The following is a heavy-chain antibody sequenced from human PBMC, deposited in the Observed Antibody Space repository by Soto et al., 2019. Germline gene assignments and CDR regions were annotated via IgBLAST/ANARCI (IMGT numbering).Heavy chain of an antibody. D-gene: IGHD2-15*01. Sequence: SGQVSFKASGYTFTCCYMHWVRQAPLQGLEGMGWINPNRGGTNYAQKFQGWVTMTRDTSISTAYMELSRLRSDDTAVYYCARGVGLYWSGGSCYQGNWFDPWGQGTLVTVSS. CDR3: ARGVGLYWSGGSCYQGNWFDP. CDR1: GYTFTCCY. CDR2: INPNRGGT. J-gene: IGHJ5*02. V-gene: IGHV1-2*04.